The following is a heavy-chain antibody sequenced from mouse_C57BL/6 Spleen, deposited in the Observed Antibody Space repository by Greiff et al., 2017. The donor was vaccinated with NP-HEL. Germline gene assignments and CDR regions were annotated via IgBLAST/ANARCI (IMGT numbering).Heavy chain of an antibody. Sequence: QVQLKQPGAELVKPGASVKMSCKASGYTFTSYWITWVKQRPGQGLEWIGDIYPGSGSTNYNEKFKSKATLTVDTASSTAYMQLSSLTSEDSAVYYCARDYGSSSTFDYWDQGTTLTVAS. D-gene: IGHD1-1*01. J-gene: IGHJ2*01. V-gene: IGHV1-55*01. CDR3: ARDYGSSSTFDY. CDR1: GYTFTSYW. CDR2: IYPGSGST.